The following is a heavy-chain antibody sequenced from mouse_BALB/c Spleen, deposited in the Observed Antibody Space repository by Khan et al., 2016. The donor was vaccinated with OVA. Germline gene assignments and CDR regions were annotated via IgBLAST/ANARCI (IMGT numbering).Heavy chain of an antibody. J-gene: IGHJ4*01. CDR1: GYTFTSYT. CDR3: ARIYYDYDGYFAMDS. V-gene: IGHV1-4*01. Sequence: QVQLQQSGAELARPGASVKMSCKASGYTFTSYTMHWVKQRPGQGLEWIGYINPSSGYTSYNQKFKDKATLTADKSSSTAYMQLSSLTSEDSAVYYCARIYYDYDGYFAMDSWGKGTSVTVSS. CDR2: INPSSGYT. D-gene: IGHD2-4*01.